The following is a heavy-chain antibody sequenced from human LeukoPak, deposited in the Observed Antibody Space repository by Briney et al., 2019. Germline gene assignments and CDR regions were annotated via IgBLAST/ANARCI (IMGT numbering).Heavy chain of an antibody. J-gene: IGHJ2*01. CDR1: GFTFSSYA. D-gene: IGHD5-12*01. CDR3: AFLYSGYDLRPDWYFDL. V-gene: IGHV3-23*01. Sequence: GGSLRLSCAASGFTFSSYAMSWVRQAPGKGLEWVSAISGSGGSTYYADSVKGRFTISRDNSKNTLYLQMNSLGAEDTAVYYCAFLYSGYDLRPDWYFDLWGRGTLVTVSS. CDR2: ISGSGGST.